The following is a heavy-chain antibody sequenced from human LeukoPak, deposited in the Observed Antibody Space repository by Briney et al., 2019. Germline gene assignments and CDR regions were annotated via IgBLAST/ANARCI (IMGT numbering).Heavy chain of an antibody. CDR3: ARLRNYYALDY. D-gene: IGHD3-10*01. J-gene: IGHJ4*02. CDR1: GGSISSYY. V-gene: IGHV4-59*08. CDR2: IYYSGST. Sequence: PSETLSLTCTVSGGSISSYYWSWIRQPPGKGLEWIGCIYYSGSTNYNPSLKSRVSISVDMSKNQFSLKLSSVTAADTAVYYCARLRNYYALDYWGQGTLVTVSS.